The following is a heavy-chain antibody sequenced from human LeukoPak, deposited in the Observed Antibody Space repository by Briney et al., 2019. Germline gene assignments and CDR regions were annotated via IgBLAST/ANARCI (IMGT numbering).Heavy chain of an antibody. J-gene: IGHJ4*02. CDR2: ISSSSCYI. CDR3: ARANYGFDY. D-gene: IGHD4/OR15-4a*01. V-gene: IGHV3-21*01. CDR1: GFTFSSYS. Sequence: GGSLRLSCAASGFTFSSYSMNWVRQAPGKGLEWVSSISSSSCYIYYADSVKGRFTINRNNAKNSQYMQMNSLRAEDTAVYYFARANYGFDYWGQGTLVTVAS.